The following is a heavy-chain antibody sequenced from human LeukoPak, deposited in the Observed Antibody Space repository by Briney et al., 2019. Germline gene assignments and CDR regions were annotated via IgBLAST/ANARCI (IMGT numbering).Heavy chain of an antibody. CDR2: ISSSSSYI. J-gene: IGHJ4*02. CDR3: ASLLRGVPPY. D-gene: IGHD3-10*01. Sequence: PGGSLRLSCAASGFTFSSYSMNWVRLAPGKGLEWVSSISSSSSYIYYADSVKGRFTISRDNAKNSLYLQMNSLRAEDTAVYYCASLLRGVPPYWGQGTLVTVSS. V-gene: IGHV3-21*01. CDR1: GFTFSSYS.